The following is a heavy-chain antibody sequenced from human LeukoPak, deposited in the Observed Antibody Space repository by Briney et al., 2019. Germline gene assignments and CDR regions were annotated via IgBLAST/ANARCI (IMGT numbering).Heavy chain of an antibody. Sequence: SVKVSCTASGGTFAYYAISWVRRAPGQGLEWMGGIIPIFGTGDSAQKFQGRLTITADESTRTTYMELSSLRSEDTAVYYCAKGHDDFRQFDYWGQGTLVTVSS. CDR3: AKGHDDFRQFDY. V-gene: IGHV1-69*01. CDR2: IIPIFGTG. D-gene: IGHD3-3*01. J-gene: IGHJ4*02. CDR1: GGTFAYYA.